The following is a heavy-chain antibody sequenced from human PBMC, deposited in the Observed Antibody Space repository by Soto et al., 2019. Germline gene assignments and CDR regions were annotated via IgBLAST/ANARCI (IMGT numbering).Heavy chain of an antibody. J-gene: IGHJ6*02. D-gene: IGHD2-8*01. CDR2: ISGYNGDT. CDR1: GYTFTSYA. CDR3: AKNGQPPYYYYGLDV. V-gene: IGHV1-18*01. Sequence: ASVKVYCKACGYTFTSYAMHWVRQAPGQRLEWMGWISGYNGDTNYAQKFQGRVSMTVDTSTTTAYMELRSLTSDDTAVYYCAKNGQPPYYYYGLDVWGQGTKVTVSS.